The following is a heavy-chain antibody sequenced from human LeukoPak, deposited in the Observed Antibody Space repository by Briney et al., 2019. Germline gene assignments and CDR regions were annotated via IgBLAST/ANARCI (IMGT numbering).Heavy chain of an antibody. V-gene: IGHV3-48*02. J-gene: IGHJ4*02. CDR3: ARVGVGDWGSVWDH. D-gene: IGHD3-16*01. Sequence: GGSLRLSCGASDFTFRTYSMIWARESPGTGLEWIPYISSGGGVTHYAESVKGRFSISRDNAKNSLFPQMNRLKDEDTAVYYCARVGVGDWGSVWDHWGQGVRVTVSS. CDR1: DFTFRTYS. CDR2: ISSGGGVT.